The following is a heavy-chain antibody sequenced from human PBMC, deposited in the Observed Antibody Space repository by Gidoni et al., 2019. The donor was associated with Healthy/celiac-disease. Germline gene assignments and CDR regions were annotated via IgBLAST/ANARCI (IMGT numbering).Heavy chain of an antibody. J-gene: IGHJ6*02. CDR3: ARHRGGWNDGYYYGMDV. CDR1: GYSFTSYW. CDR2: IYPGDSDT. V-gene: IGHV5-51*01. D-gene: IGHD1-1*01. Sequence: EVQLVQSGAEVKKPGESLKFPCKGSGYSFTSYWIGWVRQMPGKGLEWMGIIYPGDSDTRYSPSFQGQVTISADKSISTAYLQWSSLKASDTAMYYCARHRGGWNDGYYYGMDVWGQGTTVTVSS.